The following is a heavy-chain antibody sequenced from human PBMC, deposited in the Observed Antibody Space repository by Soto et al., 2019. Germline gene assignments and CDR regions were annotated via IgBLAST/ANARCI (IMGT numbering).Heavy chain of an antibody. CDR3: ARDLGPRIFDY. D-gene: IGHD2-15*01. CDR1: GFTFSSYA. J-gene: IGHJ4*02. Sequence: QVQLVESGGGVVQPGRSLRLSCAASGFTFSSYAMHWVRQAPGKGLEWVAVISYDGSNKYYADSVKGRFTISRDNSKNTLYLQMNSLRAEDTAVYYYARDLGPRIFDYWGQGTLVTVSS. CDR2: ISYDGSNK. V-gene: IGHV3-30-3*01.